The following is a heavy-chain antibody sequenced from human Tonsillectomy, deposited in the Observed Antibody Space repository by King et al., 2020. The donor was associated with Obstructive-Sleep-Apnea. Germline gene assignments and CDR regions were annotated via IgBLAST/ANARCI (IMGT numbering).Heavy chain of an antibody. Sequence: VQLVESGGGLVKPGGSLRLSCAASGFTFSSYSMNWVRQAPGKGLEWVSSISSSSSYIYYADSVKGRFTISRDNAKNSLYLQMNSLRAEDTAVYYCAGVEVGGGYCSSTSCYRNWYFDLWGRGTLVTVSS. CDR2: ISSSSSYI. CDR1: GFTFSSYS. D-gene: IGHD2-2*01. V-gene: IGHV3-21*01. CDR3: AGVEVGGGYCSSTSCYRNWYFDL. J-gene: IGHJ2*01.